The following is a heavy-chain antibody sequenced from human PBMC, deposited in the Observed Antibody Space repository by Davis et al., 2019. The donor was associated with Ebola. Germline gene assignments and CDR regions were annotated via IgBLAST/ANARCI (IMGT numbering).Heavy chain of an antibody. Sequence: PGGSLRLSCAASGFTFSSYGMHWVRQAPGKGLEWVAVIWYDGSNKYYADSVKGRFTISRDNSKNTLYLQMNSLRAEDTAVYYCARDRGIVGFDYWGQGTLVTVSS. V-gene: IGHV3-33*08. D-gene: IGHD3-10*01. CDR3: ARDRGIVGFDY. J-gene: IGHJ4*02. CDR2: IWYDGSNK. CDR1: GFTFSSYG.